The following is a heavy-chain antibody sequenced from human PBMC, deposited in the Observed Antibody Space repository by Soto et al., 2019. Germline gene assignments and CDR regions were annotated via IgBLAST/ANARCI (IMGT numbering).Heavy chain of an antibody. V-gene: IGHV3-30*18. CDR1: GFTFSSYG. CDR3: AKARYGGKGLRWYFDL. J-gene: IGHJ2*01. D-gene: IGHD4-17*01. Sequence: QVQLVESGGGVVQPGRSLRLSCAASGFTFSSYGMHWVRQAPGKGLEWVAVISYDGSNKYYADSVKGRFTISRDNSKNTLYLQMNSLRAEDTAVYYCAKARYGGKGLRWYFDLWGRGTLVTVSS. CDR2: ISYDGSNK.